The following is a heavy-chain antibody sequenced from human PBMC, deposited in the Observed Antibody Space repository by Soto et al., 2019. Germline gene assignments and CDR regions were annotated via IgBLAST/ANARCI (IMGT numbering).Heavy chain of an antibody. V-gene: IGHV3-15*01. Sequence: GGSLRLSCAASGFTFSNAWMSRVRQAPVKGLEWVGRIKSKTDGGTTDYAAPVKGRFTISRDDSKNTLYLQMNSLKTEDAAVYYCTRLPRHPLPPFDFWGQGTLVTVSS. J-gene: IGHJ4*02. CDR1: GFTFSNAW. CDR3: TRLPRHPLPPFDF. CDR2: IKSKTDGGTT.